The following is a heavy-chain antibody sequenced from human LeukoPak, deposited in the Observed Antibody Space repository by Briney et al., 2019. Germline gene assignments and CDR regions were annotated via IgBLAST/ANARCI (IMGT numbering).Heavy chain of an antibody. V-gene: IGHV4-39*01. D-gene: IGHD5-18*01. CDR1: GGSISSSSYY. Sequence: PSETLSLTCTVPGGSISSSSYYWGWIRQPPGKGLEWIGNIYYGGSTYYNPSLKSRVTISVDTSKNQFSLNLTSVTAADTAVYYCARHRFGYNYDRSPNWFDPWGQGTLVTVSS. J-gene: IGHJ5*02. CDR3: ARHRFGYNYDRSPNWFDP. CDR2: IYYGGST.